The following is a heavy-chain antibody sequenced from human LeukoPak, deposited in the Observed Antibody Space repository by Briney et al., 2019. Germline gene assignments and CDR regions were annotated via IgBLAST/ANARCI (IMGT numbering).Heavy chain of an antibody. CDR1: GGSFSGYY. V-gene: IGHV4-34*01. CDR2: INHSGST. J-gene: IGHJ4*02. Sequence: SETLSLTCAVYGGSFSGYYWSWIRQPPGKGLEWIGEINHSGSTNYNPSLKSRVTISVDTSKNQFSLKLSSVAAADTAVYYCARVGLYYDSSGYYYWGQGTLVTVSS. D-gene: IGHD3-22*01. CDR3: ARVGLYYDSSGYYY.